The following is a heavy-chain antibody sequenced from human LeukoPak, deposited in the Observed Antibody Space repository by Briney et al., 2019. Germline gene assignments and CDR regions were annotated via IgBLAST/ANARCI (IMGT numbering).Heavy chain of an antibody. J-gene: IGHJ3*02. Sequence: PGGSLRLSCAAPGFTFSSYGMHWVRQAPGKGLEWVAVIWYDGSNKYYADSVKGRFTISRDNSKNTLYLQMNSLRAEDTAVYYCAKDLGYYDSSGAFDIWGQGTMVTVSS. V-gene: IGHV3-33*06. CDR3: AKDLGYYDSSGAFDI. CDR2: IWYDGSNK. D-gene: IGHD3-22*01. CDR1: GFTFSSYG.